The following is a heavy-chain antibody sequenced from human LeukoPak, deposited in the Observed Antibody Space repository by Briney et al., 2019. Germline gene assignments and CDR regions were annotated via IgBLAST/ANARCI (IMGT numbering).Heavy chain of an antibody. CDR1: GYTFTSYG. D-gene: IGHD2-8*01. CDR3: ARDPFRYCTNGVCYSNWFDP. CDR2: ISAYNGNT. J-gene: IGHJ5*02. Sequence: ASVKVSCKASGYTFTSYGISWVRQAPGQGREWMGWISAYNGNTNYAQKLQGRVTMTTDTSTSTAYMELRSLRSDDTAVYYCARDPFRYCTNGVCYSNWFDPWGQGTLVTVSS. V-gene: IGHV1-18*01.